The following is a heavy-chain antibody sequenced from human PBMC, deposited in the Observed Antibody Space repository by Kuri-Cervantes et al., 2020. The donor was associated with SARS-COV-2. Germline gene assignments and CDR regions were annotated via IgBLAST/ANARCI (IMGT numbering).Heavy chain of an antibody. V-gene: IGHV4-59*12. J-gene: IGHJ4*02. CDR1: GGSISSYY. CDR2: IYYSGST. CDR3: VRPRYSSSWYTDY. Sequence: ESLKISCTVSGGSISSYYWSWIRQPPGKGLEWIGYIYYSGSTNYNPSLKSRVTISVDTSKNQFSLKLSSVTAADTAAYYCVRPRYSSSWYTDYWGQGTLVTVSS. D-gene: IGHD6-13*01.